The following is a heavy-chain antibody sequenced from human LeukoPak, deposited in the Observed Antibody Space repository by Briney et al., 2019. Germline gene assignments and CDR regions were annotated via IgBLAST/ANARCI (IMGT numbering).Heavy chain of an antibody. CDR3: ARGSVRFGELFVAFDI. Sequence: ASVKVSCKASGYTFISYGISWVRQAPGQGLEWMGWISPYNGNTNYAQELQGRVTMTTDTLTSTAYMELRSLRSDDTAVYYCARGSVRFGELFVAFDIWGQGTMVTVSS. J-gene: IGHJ3*02. CDR2: ISPYNGNT. CDR1: GYTFISYG. V-gene: IGHV1-18*01. D-gene: IGHD3-10*01.